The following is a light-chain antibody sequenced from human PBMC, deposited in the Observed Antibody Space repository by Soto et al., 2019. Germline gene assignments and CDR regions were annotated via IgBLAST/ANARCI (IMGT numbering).Light chain of an antibody. Sequence: QLVLTQPPSVSGAPGQRVTISCTGSSSNIGAGYDVHWYQQLPGTAPKLLIYGNSNRPSGVPDRFSGSKSGTSASLAITGHLAEDEADDDWQSYDSRLSGYVVFVGGTLLTVL. CDR2: GNS. V-gene: IGLV1-40*01. CDR3: QSYDSRLSGYVV. CDR1: SSNIGAGYD. J-gene: IGLJ2*01.